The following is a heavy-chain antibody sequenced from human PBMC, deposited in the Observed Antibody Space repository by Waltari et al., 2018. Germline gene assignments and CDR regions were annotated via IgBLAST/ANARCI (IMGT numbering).Heavy chain of an antibody. CDR3: ARDLHYGMDV. J-gene: IGHJ6*02. Sequence: QVQLVESGGGVVQPGRSLRLSCAASGFTFSSYGMHWVRQAPGKGLEWVAVILYDRSNKYYADSVKGRFPISRDNSNNTLYLQMNRLIAEDTALYYCARDLHYGMDVWGQGTTVTVSS. CDR1: GFTFSSYG. V-gene: IGHV3-33*01. CDR2: ILYDRSNK.